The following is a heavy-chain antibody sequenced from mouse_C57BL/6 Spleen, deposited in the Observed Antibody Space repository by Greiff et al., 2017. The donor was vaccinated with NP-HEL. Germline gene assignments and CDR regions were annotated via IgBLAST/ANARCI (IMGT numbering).Heavy chain of an antibody. J-gene: IGHJ4*01. CDR2: ISYDGSN. CDR1: GYSITSGYY. V-gene: IGHV3-6*01. CDR3: AIYYDYDDYAMDY. D-gene: IGHD2-4*01. Sequence: DVKLVESGPGLVKPSQSLSLTCSVTGYSITSGYYWNWIRQFPGNKLEWMGYISYDGSNNYNPSLKNRISITRDTSKNQFFLKLNSVTTEDTATYYCAIYYDYDDYAMDYWGQGTSVTVSS.